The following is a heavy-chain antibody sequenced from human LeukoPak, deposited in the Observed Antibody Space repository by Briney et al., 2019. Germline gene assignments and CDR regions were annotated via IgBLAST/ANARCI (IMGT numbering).Heavy chain of an antibody. J-gene: IGHJ4*02. Sequence: EGSLRLSCAASGFTFSSYSMNWVRQAPGKGLEWVSSISSSSSYIYYADSVKGRFTISRDNAKNSLYLQMNSLRAEDTAVYYCARFNGDAFDYWGQGTLVTVSS. V-gene: IGHV3-21*01. CDR1: GFTFSSYS. CDR3: ARFNGDAFDY. D-gene: IGHD4-17*01. CDR2: ISSSSSYI.